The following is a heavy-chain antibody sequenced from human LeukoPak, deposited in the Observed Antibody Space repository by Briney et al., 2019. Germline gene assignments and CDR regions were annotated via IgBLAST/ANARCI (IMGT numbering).Heavy chain of an antibody. V-gene: IGHV3-30*02. CDR2: IRYDGSNK. D-gene: IGHD2-2*01. CDR3: AKGQKKVPAAHINWFDP. Sequence: GGSLRLSCAASGFNFSSYGMHWIRQAPGKGLEWVAFIRYDGSNKYYADSVKGRFTISRDNSKNTLYLQMNSLRAEDTAVYYCAKGQKKVPAAHINWFDPWGQGTLVTVSS. CDR1: GFNFSSYG. J-gene: IGHJ5*02.